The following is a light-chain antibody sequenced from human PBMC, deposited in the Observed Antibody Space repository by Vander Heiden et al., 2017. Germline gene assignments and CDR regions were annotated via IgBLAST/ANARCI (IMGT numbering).Light chain of an antibody. CDR3: QVWDSSNGHRGV. Sequence: SYVLTQSPPVSVAPGQAATIPCAGDNIGSKSFHWYQTKAGQAPLLLVHDDSARPSGIPERFSGSNSGKTATRTITGVEAGDEADYYCQVWDSSNGHRGVFGGGTKLTVL. CDR2: DDS. CDR1: NIGSKS. J-gene: IGLJ3*02. V-gene: IGLV3-21*02.